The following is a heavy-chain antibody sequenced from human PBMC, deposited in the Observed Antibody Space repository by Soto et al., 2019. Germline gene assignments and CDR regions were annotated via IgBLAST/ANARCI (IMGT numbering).Heavy chain of an antibody. Sequence: QVQLVESGGGVVQPGRSLRLSCAASGFTFSSYGMHWVRQAPGKGLEWVAAIWYDGSNKYYADSVKGRFTISRDNATITLYLQMNSVRDEDTPVYSCGRCLGVDSAAYPYSYGMDVWGQGTRVTVPS. CDR2: IWYDGSNK. J-gene: IGHJ6*02. V-gene: IGHV3-33*01. D-gene: IGHD3-16*01. CDR3: GRCLGVDSAAYPYSYGMDV. CDR1: GFTFSSYG.